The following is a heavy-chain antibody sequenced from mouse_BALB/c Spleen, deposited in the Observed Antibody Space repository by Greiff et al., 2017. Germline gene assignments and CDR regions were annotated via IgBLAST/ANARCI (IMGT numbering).Heavy chain of an antibody. J-gene: IGHJ4*01. CDR2: IDPANGNT. V-gene: IGHV14-3*02. D-gene: IGHD2-4*01. CDR1: GFNIKDTY. CDR3: ARGNYDVGAMDY. Sequence: VHVKQSGAELVKPGASVKLSCTASGFNIKDTYMHWVKQRPEQGLEWIGRIDPANGNTKYDPKFQGKATITADTSSNTAYLQLSSLTSEDTAVYYCARGNYDVGAMDYWGQGTSVTVSS.